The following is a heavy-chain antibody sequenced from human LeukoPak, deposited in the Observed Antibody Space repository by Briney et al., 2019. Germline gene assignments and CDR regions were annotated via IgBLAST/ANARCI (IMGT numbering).Heavy chain of an antibody. Sequence: GESLKISCKGSGYSFPSYWIAWVRQMPGKGLEWMGIIYPGDSDTRYSPSFQGQVTISADRSITTAYLQWSSLKASDSAMYYCARAGAAAGFDPWGQGTLVTVSS. CDR3: ARAGAAAGFDP. J-gene: IGHJ5*02. V-gene: IGHV5-51*01. CDR1: GYSFPSYW. D-gene: IGHD6-13*01. CDR2: IYPGDSDT.